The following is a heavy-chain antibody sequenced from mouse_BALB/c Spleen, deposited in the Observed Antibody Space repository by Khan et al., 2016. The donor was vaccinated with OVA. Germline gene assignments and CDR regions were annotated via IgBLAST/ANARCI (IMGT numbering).Heavy chain of an antibody. Sequence: QIQLVQSGPELKKPGETVKISCKASGYTITNYGMNWVKQAPGKGLKWMGWINTYTEEPTYADDFKGRFAFSLETSASTAYLQINNLKNEDTATYFCASGGYWYFDVWGAGTTVTVSS. CDR3: ASGGYWYFDV. V-gene: IGHV9-3-1*01. D-gene: IGHD1-1*02. CDR2: INTYTEEP. J-gene: IGHJ1*01. CDR1: GYTITNYG.